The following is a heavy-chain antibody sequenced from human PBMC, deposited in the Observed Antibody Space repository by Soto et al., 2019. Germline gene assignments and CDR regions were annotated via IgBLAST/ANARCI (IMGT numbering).Heavy chain of an antibody. CDR2: ISGSGGST. D-gene: IGHD3-10*01. Sequence: EVQLLESGGGLVQPGGSLRLSCAASGFTFSSYAMSWVRQAPGKGLEWVSAISGSGGSTYYADSVKGRFTISRDNSKNKLYLQMNSLRAEDTAVYYCAKDLQHYYGSGSYYPDYWGQGTLVTVSS. CDR3: AKDLQHYYGSGSYYPDY. J-gene: IGHJ4*02. V-gene: IGHV3-23*01. CDR1: GFTFSSYA.